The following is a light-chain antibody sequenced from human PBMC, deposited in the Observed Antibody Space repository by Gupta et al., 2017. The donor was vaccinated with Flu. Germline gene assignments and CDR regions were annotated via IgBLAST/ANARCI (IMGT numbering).Light chain of an antibody. Sequence: DIQFTQSPSSLSASVGDRVMITCRVSQGISSYLNSFRQEPGKPPKLLIYSASNLQSGVPSRFSGSASGTDFTLTISSLQPEDVASYYGQRTHNALGTFGQGTKVEIK. CDR3: QRTHNALGT. J-gene: IGKJ1*01. V-gene: IGKV1-37*01. CDR1: QGISSY. CDR2: SAS.